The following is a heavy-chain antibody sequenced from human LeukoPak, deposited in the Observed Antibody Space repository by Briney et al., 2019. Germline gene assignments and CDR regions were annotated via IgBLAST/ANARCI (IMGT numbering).Heavy chain of an antibody. CDR2: ISAYNGNT. V-gene: IGHV1-18*01. CDR3: ARSFNWYFDL. CDR1: GYTFTSYG. J-gene: IGHJ2*01. Sequence: GASVKVSCKASGYTFTSYGISWVRQAPGQGLEWMGWISAYNGNTNYAQKLQGRATMTTDTSTSTAFMELRSLRSDDTAVYYRARSFNWYFDLWGRGTLVTVSS.